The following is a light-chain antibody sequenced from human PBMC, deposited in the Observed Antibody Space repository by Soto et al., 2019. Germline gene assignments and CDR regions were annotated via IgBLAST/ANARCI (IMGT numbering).Light chain of an antibody. Sequence: VLTQSPATLSVSPGERATLSFRASQSVSSNLAWYQQKPGQAPRLLIYGASTRATGIPARFSGSGSGTDFTLTISRLEPEDFAVYYCQQYGSSPSTFGQGTRREIK. CDR1: QSVSSN. CDR2: GAS. V-gene: IGKV3-20*01. J-gene: IGKJ5*01. CDR3: QQYGSSPST.